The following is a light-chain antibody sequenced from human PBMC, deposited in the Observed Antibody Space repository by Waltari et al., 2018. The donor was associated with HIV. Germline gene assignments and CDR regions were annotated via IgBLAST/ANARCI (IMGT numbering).Light chain of an antibody. Sequence: QPVVTQSPSAAASLRAPVKLTRTLSSGHRDDAISGPQQHPQKGPRYLMRLNNDASHYKGDGIPDRSSGSSSGAERYLIISSLQSGDEADYYCQTWDTGIIIFGGGTKLTVL. V-gene: IGLV4-69*01. CDR3: QTWDTGIII. CDR1: SGHRDDA. J-gene: IGLJ2*01. CDR2: LNNDASH.